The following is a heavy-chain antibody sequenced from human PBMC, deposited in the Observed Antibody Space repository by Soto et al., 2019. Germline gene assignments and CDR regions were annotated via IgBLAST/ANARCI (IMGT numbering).Heavy chain of an antibody. CDR1: GFSLSSIGVA. Sequence: SCPTLVNPTQTLTLTCTFSGFSLSSIGVAVGWIRRPPGKALEWLALLYWNDDRRYSPSLKSRLTITKDTSKNQVVLTMTNMDPADTATYYCAHSASVPCCYYFDSWGQGTLVTVSS. J-gene: IGHJ4*02. CDR2: LYWNDDR. V-gene: IGHV2-5*01. D-gene: IGHD1-26*01. CDR3: AHSASVPCCYYFDS.